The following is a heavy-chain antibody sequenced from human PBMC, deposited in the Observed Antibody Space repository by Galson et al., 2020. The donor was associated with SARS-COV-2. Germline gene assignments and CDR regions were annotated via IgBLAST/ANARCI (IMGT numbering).Heavy chain of an antibody. CDR1: GGSIRSSIYF. Sequence: SETLSLTCTVPGGSIRSSIYFWGWIRQPPGKALQWIGTTYDSGSTYYDPSLKSRLTISVDTSKNQFSLKLSSVTAADTAVYYCARHGRGELLFPFDYWGQGILVTVSS. J-gene: IGHJ4*02. V-gene: IGHV4-39*01. CDR3: ARHGRGELLFPFDY. CDR2: TYDSGST. D-gene: IGHD1-26*01.